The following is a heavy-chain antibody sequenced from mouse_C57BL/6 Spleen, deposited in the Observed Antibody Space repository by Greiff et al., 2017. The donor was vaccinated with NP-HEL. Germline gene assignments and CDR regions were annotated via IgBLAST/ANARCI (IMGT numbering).Heavy chain of an antibody. CDR2: LHPSDSDT. D-gene: IGHD2-3*01. J-gene: IGHJ3*01. CDR3: AIWIYDGYYAY. V-gene: IGHV1-74*01. Sequence: QVQLQQPGAELVKPGASVQVSCKASGYTFTSYWMHWVKQRPGQGLEWIGRLHPSDSDTNYTQKFKGKATLTVDKSSRTAYMQLSSLTSEDSAVYYCAIWIYDGYYAYWGQGTLVTVSA. CDR1: GYTFTSYW.